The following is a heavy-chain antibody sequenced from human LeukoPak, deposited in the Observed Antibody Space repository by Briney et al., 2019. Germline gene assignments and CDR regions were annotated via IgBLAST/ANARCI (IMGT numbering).Heavy chain of an antibody. CDR2: ITSDGSST. CDR1: GFTFSSYW. V-gene: IGHV3-74*01. CDR3: ARGPWGGSGFDY. D-gene: IGHD3-10*01. J-gene: IGHJ4*02. Sequence: QPGGSLRLSCAASGFTFSSYWMHWVRQAPGKGLVWVSRITSDGSSTSYADSVKGRFTISRDNAKNTLYLQMNSLRAEDTAVYYCARGPWGGSGFDYWGQGTLVTVSS.